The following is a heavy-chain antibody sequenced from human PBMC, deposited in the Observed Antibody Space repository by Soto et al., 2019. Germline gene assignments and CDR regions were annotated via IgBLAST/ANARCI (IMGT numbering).Heavy chain of an antibody. Sequence: SVKVSCKASGGTFSSYAISWVRQAPGQGLEWMGGIIPIFGTANYAQKFQGRVTITADESTSTVYMELSSLRSEDTAVYYCASPSYGDYVYAFDIWGQGTMVTVSS. D-gene: IGHD4-17*01. CDR3: ASPSYGDYVYAFDI. J-gene: IGHJ3*02. V-gene: IGHV1-69*13. CDR2: IIPIFGTA. CDR1: GGTFSSYA.